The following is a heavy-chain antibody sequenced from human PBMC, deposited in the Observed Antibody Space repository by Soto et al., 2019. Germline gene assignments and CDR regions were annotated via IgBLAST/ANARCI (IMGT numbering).Heavy chain of an antibody. J-gene: IGHJ4*02. Sequence: GSGPTLVNPTQTLTLTCTFSGFSLSTSKMCVSWIRQPPGKALEWLALIDGDDNKYYSTSLKTRLTISKDTSKNQVVLTMTNMDPVDTATYYCARIGASGWSWGYAYWGQGTPVTVSS. D-gene: IGHD6-19*01. CDR2: IDGDDNK. CDR1: GFSLSTSKMC. V-gene: IGHV2-70*01. CDR3: ARIGASGWSWGYAY.